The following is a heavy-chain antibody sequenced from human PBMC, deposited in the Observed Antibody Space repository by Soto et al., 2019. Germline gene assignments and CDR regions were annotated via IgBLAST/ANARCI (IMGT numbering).Heavy chain of an antibody. J-gene: IGHJ4*02. CDR1: GYTLTDNY. CDR2: INPKGGT. Sequence: QVQLVQSGAEVKMPGASVKVSCKASGYTLTDNYMHWVREAPGQGLEWMGWINPKGGTNYAQKFQGRVTMTRDKSISTAYMELIRLRSDDTAVYYCARSMTTLTTLLDYWCQGTLFTVSS. V-gene: IGHV1-2*02. D-gene: IGHD4-17*01. CDR3: ARSMTTLTTLLDY.